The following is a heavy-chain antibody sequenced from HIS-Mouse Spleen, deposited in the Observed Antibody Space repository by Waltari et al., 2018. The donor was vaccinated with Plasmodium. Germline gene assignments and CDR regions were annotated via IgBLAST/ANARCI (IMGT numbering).Heavy chain of an antibody. J-gene: IGHJ4*02. CDR2: INHSGST. CDR3: ASSGSGSYYY. CDR1: GGSFSGYY. V-gene: IGHV4-34*01. Sequence: QVQLQQWGAGLLKPSETLSLTCAVYGGSFSGYYWSWIRQPPGKGLECIGEINHSGSTDNNPSLKGRVTGSVETCKSQSSLKLSAVTAADTAVYYCASSGSGSYYYWGQGTLVTVSS. D-gene: IGHD3-10*01.